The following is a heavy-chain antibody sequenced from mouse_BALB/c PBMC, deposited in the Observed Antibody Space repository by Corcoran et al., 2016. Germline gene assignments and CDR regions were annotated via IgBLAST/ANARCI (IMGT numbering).Heavy chain of an antibody. Sequence: EVQLQQSGAELVKPGASVKLSCTASGFNIKDTYMHWVKQRPEQGLEWIGRIDPANGNTKYDPKFQGKATITADTSSNTAYLQLSSLTSEDTAVYYCARSGLDCYFDVWGAGTSVTVSS. CDR3: ARSGLDCYFDV. V-gene: IGHV14-3*02. D-gene: IGHD2-13*01. J-gene: IGHJ1*01. CDR1: GFNIKDTY. CDR2: IDPANGNT.